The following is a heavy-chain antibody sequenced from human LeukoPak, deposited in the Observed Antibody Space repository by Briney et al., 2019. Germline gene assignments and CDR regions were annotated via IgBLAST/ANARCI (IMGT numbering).Heavy chain of an antibody. D-gene: IGHD3-3*01. CDR2: ISETFNTI. V-gene: IGHV3-48*01. J-gene: IGHJ3*01. CDR1: GFTFKSYS. Sequence: GGSLRLSCAASGFTFKSYSMNWVRQAPNRGLEWIAYISETFNTIYYADSVKGRFTISRDDAENSLYLQMDSLRAEDTAIYYCASFWNNYYSGSPDAFDVWGQGTMVTVSS. CDR3: ASFWNNYYSGSPDAFDV.